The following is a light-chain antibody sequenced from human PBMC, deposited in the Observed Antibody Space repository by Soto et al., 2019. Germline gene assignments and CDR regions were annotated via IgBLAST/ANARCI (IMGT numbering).Light chain of an antibody. Sequence: IILTQSPATLSLSPGERATLSCRASHSVSSSLAWYQQKPGQAPRLLIYDASNRATGIPARFSGSGSGTDFTLTISSLEPGDFAVYYCQHRNNWPSAFGQGTRLDIK. CDR2: DAS. CDR1: HSVSSS. J-gene: IGKJ5*01. V-gene: IGKV3-11*01. CDR3: QHRNNWPSA.